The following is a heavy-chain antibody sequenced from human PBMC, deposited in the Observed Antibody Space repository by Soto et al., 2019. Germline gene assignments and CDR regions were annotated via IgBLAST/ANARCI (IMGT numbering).Heavy chain of an antibody. CDR1: GFTFSSYA. V-gene: IGHV3-23*01. D-gene: IGHD1-26*01. Sequence: EVQLLESGGGLVQPGGSLRLSCAASGFTFSSYAMSWVRQAPGKGLEWVSAISGSGGGTYYADSVKGRFTISRDNSKNTLYLQMNSLRAEDTAVYYCAKFVVGRAATIRYVNYWGQGTLVTVSS. CDR3: AKFVVGRAATIRYVNY. CDR2: ISGSGGGT. J-gene: IGHJ4*02.